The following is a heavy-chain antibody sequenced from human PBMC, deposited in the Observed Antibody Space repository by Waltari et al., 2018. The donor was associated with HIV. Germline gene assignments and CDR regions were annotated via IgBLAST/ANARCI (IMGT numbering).Heavy chain of an antibody. CDR3: ATGDGRNFGVVREYYHYSMDV. CDR2: VIPIFGSP. D-gene: IGHD3-3*01. Sequence: QVQIVQSGAEVKKPGSSVKVSCEASGGSFSNYAVSWVRPVPGQGLEWLGGVIPIFGSPDYSQKFHGRLTIVADESINTAYMELSSLTSEDTAVYYCATGDGRNFGVVREYYHYSMDVWGQGTTVTVSS. J-gene: IGHJ6*02. V-gene: IGHV1-69*01. CDR1: GGSFSNYA.